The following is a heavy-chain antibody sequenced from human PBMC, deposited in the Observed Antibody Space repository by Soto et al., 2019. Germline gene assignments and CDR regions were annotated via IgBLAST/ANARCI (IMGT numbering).Heavy chain of an antibody. V-gene: IGHV1-3*01. CDR1: GYTFTAYN. CDR3: ARVTPCAGSVTRFDP. D-gene: IGHD2-21*02. J-gene: IGHJ5*02. CDR2: INAGNGNT. Sequence: QVQLVQSGAEVKEPGASVRVSCKAFGYTFTAYNINWLRQAPGQGRELMGWINAGNGNTRSSRKFQGRVIITRDTAPNTAYLALHSLRLAARAIYSCARVTPCAGSVTRFDPWRQGTLLTFAS.